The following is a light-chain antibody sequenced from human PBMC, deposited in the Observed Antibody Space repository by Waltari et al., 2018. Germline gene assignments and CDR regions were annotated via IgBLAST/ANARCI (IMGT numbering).Light chain of an antibody. V-gene: IGKV1-39*01. CDR3: QQSSTTPF. CDR1: QDISNQ. CDR2: VAS. J-gene: IGKJ2*01. Sequence: DIQMTQSPSSVSASVGDTVTITCRASQDISNQLTWYQQKPGKAPKLLIYVASRLQSGVPSRFSGSGSGTDFTLTISNLQPEDFATYYCQQSSTTPFFGQGTKLESK.